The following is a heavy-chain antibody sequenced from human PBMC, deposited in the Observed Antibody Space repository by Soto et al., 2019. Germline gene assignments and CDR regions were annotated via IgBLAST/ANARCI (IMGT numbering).Heavy chain of an antibody. D-gene: IGHD4-17*01. Sequence: GASVKVSCKASGCTFTSYDINWVRQATGQGLEWMGWMNPNSGNTGYAQKFQGRVTMTRNTSISAAYMELSSLRSEDTAVYYCARAYGDYVSWADYWGQGTLVTVSS. CDR3: ARAYGDYVSWADY. CDR2: MNPNSGNT. CDR1: GCTFTSYD. V-gene: IGHV1-8*01. J-gene: IGHJ4*02.